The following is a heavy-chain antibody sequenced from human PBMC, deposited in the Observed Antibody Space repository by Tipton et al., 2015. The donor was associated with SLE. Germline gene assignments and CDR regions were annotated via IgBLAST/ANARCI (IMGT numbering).Heavy chain of an antibody. Sequence: TLSLTCTVSGGSISSYYWSWIRQPPGKGLEWVGYVSYSGITNYNPSLKSRVTISVDTSKNQFSLKLSSVTAADTAVYYCARDDLTVGAFDIWGQGTMVTVSS. V-gene: IGHV4-59*01. D-gene: IGHD4-11*01. CDR1: GGSISSYY. CDR3: ARDDLTVGAFDI. J-gene: IGHJ3*02. CDR2: VSYSGIT.